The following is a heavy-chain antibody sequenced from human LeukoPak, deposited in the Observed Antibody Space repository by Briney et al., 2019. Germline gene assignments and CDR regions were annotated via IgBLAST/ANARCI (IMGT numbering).Heavy chain of an antibody. V-gene: IGHV4-39*01. CDR3: ARHGGYIFLHWFDH. CDR1: GGSISGGTYY. D-gene: IGHD6-19*01. Sequence: SETLSLTCTVSGGSISGGTYYWGWIRQPPGKGLEWIGTVSYSGTTSYKSSLKSRVTISVDTSKNQFSLYLNSVTAADTAVYYCARHGGYIFLHWFDHWGQGTLVTVSS. J-gene: IGHJ5*01. CDR2: VSYSGTT.